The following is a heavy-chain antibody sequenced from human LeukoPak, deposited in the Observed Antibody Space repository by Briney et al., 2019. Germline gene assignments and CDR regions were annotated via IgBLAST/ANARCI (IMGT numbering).Heavy chain of an antibody. D-gene: IGHD3-22*01. CDR3: TTSNYYYDSNGWY. CDR1: GFIFSNAW. V-gene: IGHV3-15*07. CDR2: IKSKTDGGTT. J-gene: IGHJ4*02. Sequence: PGGPLSLSCGASGFIFSNAWVNWVRQAPGKGVEWVGRIKSKTDGGTTEYTAPLEGKFIIARDDSKNTLYLQMNSLQTEDTAMYYCTTSNYYYDSNGWYWGQGTLVSVPS.